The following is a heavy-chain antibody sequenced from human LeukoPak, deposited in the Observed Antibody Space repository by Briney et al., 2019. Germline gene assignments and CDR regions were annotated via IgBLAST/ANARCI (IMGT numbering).Heavy chain of an antibody. CDR1: GFTFSNYA. Sequence: GGSLRLSCAASGFTFSNYAMNWVRQAPGKGLEWVSGISGSGGGTSYADSVKGRFTISRDNSENTLYLQMNSLRAEDTAIFYCAKVSGSCSSSLDYWGQGTLVTVSS. V-gene: IGHV3-23*01. D-gene: IGHD2-2*01. CDR2: ISGSGGGT. J-gene: IGHJ4*02. CDR3: AKVSGSCSSSLDY.